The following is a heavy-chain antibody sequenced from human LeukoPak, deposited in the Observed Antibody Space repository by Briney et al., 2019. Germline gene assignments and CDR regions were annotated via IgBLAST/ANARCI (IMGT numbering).Heavy chain of an antibody. V-gene: IGHV3-7*01. CDR2: IKNDGAVK. CDR3: ATDSYSKGDF. J-gene: IGHJ4*02. CDR1: GFTFSFHW. Sequence: PGGSLRLSCAASGFTFSFHWMTWVRQAPGRGREWVANIKNDGAVKNHVDSVKGRFTTSRDNANNSLYPQMNSLRAEDTAVYYCATDSYSKGDFWGQGVLVTVSS. D-gene: IGHD6-13*01.